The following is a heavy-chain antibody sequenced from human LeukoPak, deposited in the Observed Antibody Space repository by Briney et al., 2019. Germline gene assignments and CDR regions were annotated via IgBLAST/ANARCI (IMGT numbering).Heavy chain of an antibody. CDR1: GFSFSGFG. J-gene: IGHJ6*03. V-gene: IGHV3-23*01. D-gene: IGHD6-13*01. CDR2: ISGGPVST. CDR3: ARDPAAAGTLFYYYYMDV. Sequence: GGSLRLSCAASGFSFSGFGMSWVRQAPGKGLEWVSGISGGPVSTSYADSVKGRFTISRDNSKNMLYLQMNSLRAEDTAVYYCARDPAAAGTLFYYYYMDVWGKGTTVTVSS.